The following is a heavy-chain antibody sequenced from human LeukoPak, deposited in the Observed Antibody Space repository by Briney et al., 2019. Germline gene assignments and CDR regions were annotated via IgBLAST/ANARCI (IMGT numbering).Heavy chain of an antibody. V-gene: IGHV3-23*01. CDR2: IGGSSSTT. CDR1: GFTFSSYA. Sequence: GGSLRLSCAASGFTFSSYAIRGGRPAPGEGLEWVSAIGGSSSTTYYADSVKGQFTISRDNSKNTLYLQMNSLRAEDTAVYYCAKVISLVPAAMYFDYWGQGTVVTVSS. D-gene: IGHD2-2*01. CDR3: AKVISLVPAAMYFDY. J-gene: IGHJ4*02.